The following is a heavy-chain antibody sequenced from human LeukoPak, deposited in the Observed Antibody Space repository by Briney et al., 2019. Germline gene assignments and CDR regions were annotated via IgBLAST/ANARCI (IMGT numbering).Heavy chain of an antibody. CDR2: IFYSGST. CDR1: GGSISTSNYY. CDR3: ARVNVMTTVTTLIWFDP. J-gene: IGHJ5*02. Sequence: SETLSLTCTVSGGSISTSNYYWGWIRQPPGKGLEWIGNIFYSGSTYYSPSLRSRVTISVDTSKNQFSLKLSSVTAADTAVYYCARVNVMTTVTTLIWFDPWGQGTLVTVSS. D-gene: IGHD4-17*01. V-gene: IGHV4-39*07.